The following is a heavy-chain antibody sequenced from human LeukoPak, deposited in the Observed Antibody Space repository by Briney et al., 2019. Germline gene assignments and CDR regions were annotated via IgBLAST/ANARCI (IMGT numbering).Heavy chain of an antibody. D-gene: IGHD4-23*01. CDR2: INHGGST. CDR3: AEYGGNSVFDY. CDR1: GGSFIGYY. Sequence: SETLSLTCAVYGGSFIGYYWTWLRQPPGKGLEWIGEINHGGSTNYNPSLKSRVTISVDTSKNQFSLKLSSVTAADTAVYYCAEYGGNSVFDYWGQGTLVTVSS. J-gene: IGHJ4*02. V-gene: IGHV4-34*01.